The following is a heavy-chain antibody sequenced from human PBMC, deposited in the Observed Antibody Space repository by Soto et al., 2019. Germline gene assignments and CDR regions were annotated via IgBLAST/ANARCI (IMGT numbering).Heavy chain of an antibody. CDR1: GYTFTSYY. CDR3: ARYRPRSSGWSPWFDP. Sequence: ASVKVSCKASGYTFTSYYMHWVRQAPGQGLEWMGIINPSGGSTSYAQKFQGRVTMTRDTSTSKVYMELSSLRSEDTAVYYCARYRPRSSGWSPWFDPCCEGKRVTDTS. D-gene: IGHD6-19*01. CDR2: INPSGGST. J-gene: IGHJ5*02. V-gene: IGHV1-46*01.